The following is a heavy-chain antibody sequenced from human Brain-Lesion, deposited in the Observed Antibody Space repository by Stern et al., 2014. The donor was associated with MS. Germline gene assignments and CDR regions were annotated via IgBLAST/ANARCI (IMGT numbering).Heavy chain of an antibody. J-gene: IGHJ4*02. V-gene: IGHV4-61*02. Sequence: QVQLQESGPGLVKPSQTLSLTCIVSGGSISSGSFYWNWIRQPAGKGLEWIGRIYSSGRTNYNPYLKSRAPISGDTPKTQFSLKMISMTAADTAVYYCARETGGYTYGDTDFFDYWGQGALVTVSS. CDR3: ARETGGYTYGDTDFFDY. CDR1: GGSISSGSFY. D-gene: IGHD5-18*01. CDR2: IYSSGRT.